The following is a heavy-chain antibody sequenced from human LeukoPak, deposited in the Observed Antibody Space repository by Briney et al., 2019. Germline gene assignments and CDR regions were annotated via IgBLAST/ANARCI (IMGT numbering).Heavy chain of an antibody. Sequence: PGGSLRLSCAASGFTFSSYSMNWVRQAPGKGLEWVSSISSSSYIYYADSVKGRFTISRDNAKNSLYLQMNSLRAEDTAVYYCARGSSSGSYCPYWGQGTLVTVSS. CDR1: GFTFSSYS. J-gene: IGHJ4*02. V-gene: IGHV3-21*01. D-gene: IGHD1-26*01. CDR2: ISSSSYI. CDR3: ARGSSSGSYCPY.